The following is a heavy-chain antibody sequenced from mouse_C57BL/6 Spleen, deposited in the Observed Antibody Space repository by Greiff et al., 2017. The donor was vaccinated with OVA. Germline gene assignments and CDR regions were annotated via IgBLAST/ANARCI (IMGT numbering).Heavy chain of an antibody. Sequence: QVQLKQPGAELVMPGASVKLSCKASGYTFTSYWMHWVKQRPGQGLEWIGEIDPSDSYTNYNQKFKGKSTLTVDKSSSTAYMQLSSLTSEDSAVYYCARKTTTVVALDYWGQGTTLTVSS. D-gene: IGHD1-1*01. J-gene: IGHJ2*01. CDR2: IDPSDSYT. CDR1: GYTFTSYW. CDR3: ARKTTTVVALDY. V-gene: IGHV1-69*01.